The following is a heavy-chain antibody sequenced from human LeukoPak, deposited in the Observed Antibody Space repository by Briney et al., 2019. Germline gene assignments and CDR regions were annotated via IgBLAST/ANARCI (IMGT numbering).Heavy chain of an antibody. Sequence: GGSLRLSCAVSGFTFTNYAMHWVRQAPGKGLVWVSRINSDGSSTSYADSVKGRFTISRDNAKNTLYLQMNSLRAEDTAVYYCARAMIVVSNQFDYWGQGTLVTVSS. CDR2: INSDGSST. J-gene: IGHJ4*02. CDR3: ARAMIVVSNQFDY. D-gene: IGHD3-22*01. V-gene: IGHV3-74*01. CDR1: GFTFTNYA.